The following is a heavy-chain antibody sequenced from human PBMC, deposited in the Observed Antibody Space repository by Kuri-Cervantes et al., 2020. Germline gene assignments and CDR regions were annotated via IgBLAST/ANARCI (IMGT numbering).Heavy chain of an antibody. J-gene: IGHJ4*02. CDR3: AKEPYYYNLFDY. D-gene: IGHD3-10*01. CDR2: ISGSGGNT. V-gene: IGHV3-23*01. Sequence: GESLKISCAASGFTFSSYAMSWVRQAPGKGLEWVSAISGSGGNTYYADSVKGRFTISRDNSKNTLYLQMNSLRAEDTAVYYCAKEPYYYNLFDYWGQGTLVTVSS. CDR1: GFTFSSYA.